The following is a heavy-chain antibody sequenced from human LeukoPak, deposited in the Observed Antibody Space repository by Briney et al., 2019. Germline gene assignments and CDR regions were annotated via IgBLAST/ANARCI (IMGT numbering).Heavy chain of an antibody. CDR1: GGTFSSYA. CDR3: ARDRLVAGTYYYYGMDV. V-gene: IGHV1-69*04. J-gene: IGHJ6*02. Sequence: SVTVSCKASGGTFSSYAISWVRHGPGQGLEWMGRIIPVFGIANYAQKSQSRVTITADKSTSTAYMELSSLRSEDTAVYYCARDRLVAGTYYYYGMDVWGQGTTVTVSS. CDR2: IIPVFGIA. D-gene: IGHD6-19*01.